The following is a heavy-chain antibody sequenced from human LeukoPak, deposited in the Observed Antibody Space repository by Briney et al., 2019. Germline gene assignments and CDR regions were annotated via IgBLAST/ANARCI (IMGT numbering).Heavy chain of an antibody. Sequence: GSLRLSCAASGFTFSSYSMNWVRQAPGKGLEWVSSISSSSSYIYYADSVKGRFTISRDNAKNSLYLQMNSLRAEDTAVYYCAKDGGEYYDILTGYYPRLYYMDVWGKGTTVTISS. CDR3: AKDGGEYYDILTGYYPRLYYMDV. V-gene: IGHV3-21*04. CDR1: GFTFSSYS. D-gene: IGHD3-9*01. J-gene: IGHJ6*03. CDR2: ISSSSSYI.